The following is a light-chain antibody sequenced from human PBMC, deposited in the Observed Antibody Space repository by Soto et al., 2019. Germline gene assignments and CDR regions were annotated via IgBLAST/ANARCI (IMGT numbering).Light chain of an antibody. J-gene: IGLJ2*01. CDR3: SSYAGNNNYVV. CDR1: SSDVGGYNY. Sequence: QSVLTQPPSASGSPGQSVTISCTGTSSDVGGYNYVSWYQQHPGKAPKLMIYEVSKRPSGVPDRFSGSKSGNTASLTVSGLQAEDEADYYGSSYAGNNNYVVFGGGTQLTVL. V-gene: IGLV2-8*01. CDR2: EVS.